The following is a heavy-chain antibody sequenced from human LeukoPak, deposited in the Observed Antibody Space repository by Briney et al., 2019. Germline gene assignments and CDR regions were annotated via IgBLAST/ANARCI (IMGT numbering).Heavy chain of an antibody. CDR2: ISWDGGSI. Sequence: QPGRSLRLSCAASGFTFDDYAIHWVRQTPGKGLEWVSGISWDGGSIGYADSVKGRFTISRDNANKSLYLQMNSLRREDTALYYCARAKWLVTGNFDYWGQGTLVTVSS. J-gene: IGHJ4*02. CDR1: GFTFDDYA. CDR3: ARAKWLVTGNFDY. D-gene: IGHD6-19*01. V-gene: IGHV3-9*01.